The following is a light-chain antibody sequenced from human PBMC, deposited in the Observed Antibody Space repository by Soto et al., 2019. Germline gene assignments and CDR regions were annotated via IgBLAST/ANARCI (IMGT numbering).Light chain of an antibody. CDR1: QSVSNNY. CDR2: GAS. CDR3: QQYGSSGT. Sequence: EIVLTQSPGTLSLSPGERATLSYRASQSVSNNYLAWYQQKPGQAPRLLIYGASNRATGIPDRFSGSGSGTDFTLTISRLEPEEFAVYYCQQYGSSGTFGQGTKV. J-gene: IGKJ1*01. V-gene: IGKV3-20*01.